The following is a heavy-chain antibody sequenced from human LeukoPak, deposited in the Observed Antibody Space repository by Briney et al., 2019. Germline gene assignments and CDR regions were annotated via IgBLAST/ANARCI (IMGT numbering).Heavy chain of an antibody. CDR1: GGTFSSYA. Sequence: ASVKVSCKASGGTFSSYAISCVRQAPGQGLEWMGGIIPIFGTANYAQKFQGRVTITADESTSTAYMELSSLRSEDTAVYYCAREGAHIQAIDYWGQGTLVTVSS. J-gene: IGHJ4*02. CDR2: IIPIFGTA. D-gene: IGHD2-21*01. V-gene: IGHV1-69*01. CDR3: AREGAHIQAIDY.